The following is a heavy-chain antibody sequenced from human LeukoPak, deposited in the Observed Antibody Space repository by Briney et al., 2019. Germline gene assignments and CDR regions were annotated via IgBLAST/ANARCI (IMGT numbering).Heavy chain of an antibody. CDR1: GGSISSGGYY. CDR3: AREEGYSYGLDY. CDR2: IYYSGST. D-gene: IGHD5-18*01. Sequence: SETLSLTCTVSGGSISSGGYYWSWIRQHPGKGLEWIGYIYYSGSTYYNPSLKSRVTISVDTSKNQFSLKLSSVTAADTTVYYCAREEGYSYGLDYWGQGTLVTVSS. J-gene: IGHJ4*02. V-gene: IGHV4-31*03.